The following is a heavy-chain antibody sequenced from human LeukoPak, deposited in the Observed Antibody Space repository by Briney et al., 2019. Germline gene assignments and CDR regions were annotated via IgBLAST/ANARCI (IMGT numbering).Heavy chain of an antibody. CDR2: INPNSGGT. V-gene: IGHV1-2*02. J-gene: IGHJ1*01. CDR1: GYTSTGYY. CDR3: ARDRRVAGTTEYFQH. D-gene: IGHD6-19*01. Sequence: ASVKVSCKASGYTSTGYYMHWVRQAPGQGLEWMGWINPNSGGTNYAQKFQGRVTMTRDTSISTAYMELSRLRSDDTAVYYCARDRRVAGTTEYFQHWGQGTLVTVSS.